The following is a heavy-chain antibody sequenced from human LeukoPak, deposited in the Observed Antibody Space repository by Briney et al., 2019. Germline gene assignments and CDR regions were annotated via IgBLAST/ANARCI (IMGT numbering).Heavy chain of an antibody. CDR3: ARELGVSRAFDI. V-gene: IGHV3-11*05. CDR1: GFNLNDYY. D-gene: IGHD3-16*02. Sequence: PGGSLRLSCVGSGFNLNDYYMAWIRQTPGKGLQRVSYTRRGSDYKVYADSVRGRFTISRDNGKNSLFLQMNSVTAEDTAIYYCARELGVSRAFDIWGQGTMVTVSS. J-gene: IGHJ3*02. CDR2: TRRGSDYK.